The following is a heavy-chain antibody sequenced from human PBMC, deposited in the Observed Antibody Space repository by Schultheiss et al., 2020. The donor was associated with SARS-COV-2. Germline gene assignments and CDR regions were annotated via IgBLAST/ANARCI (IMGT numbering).Heavy chain of an antibody. J-gene: IGHJ4*02. V-gene: IGHV3-48*01. CDR3: ARAALRYPLDY. CDR2: ISSSSSTI. Sequence: GESLKISCAASGFTFSSYGMHWVRQAPGKGLEWVSYISSSSSTIYYADSVKGRFTISRDYSKNSLYLQMHSLRAEDTAVYYCARAALRYPLDYWGQGTLVTVSS. D-gene: IGHD1-26*01. CDR1: GFTFSSYG.